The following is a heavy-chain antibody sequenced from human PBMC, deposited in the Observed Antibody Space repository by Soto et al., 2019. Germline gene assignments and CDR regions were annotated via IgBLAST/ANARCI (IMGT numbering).Heavy chain of an antibody. V-gene: IGHV3-30*18. J-gene: IGHJ5*02. Sequence: QVQLVESGGGVVQPGRSLRLSCAASGFTFSSYGMHWVRQAPGKGLEWVAVISYDGSNKYYADSVKGRFTISRDNSKNTLYLQMNSLRAEDMAVYYCAKDFNRDSTGWFDPWGQGTLVTVSS. D-gene: IGHD4-4*01. CDR1: GFTFSSYG. CDR3: AKDFNRDSTGWFDP. CDR2: ISYDGSNK.